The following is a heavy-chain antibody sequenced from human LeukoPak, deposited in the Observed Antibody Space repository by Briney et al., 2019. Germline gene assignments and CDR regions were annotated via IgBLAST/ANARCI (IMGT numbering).Heavy chain of an antibody. Sequence: GGSLRLSCAASGFTFSSYWMSWVRQAPGKGLEWVANIKQDGSEKYYVDSVKGRFTISRDNAKNSLYLQMNSLRAEDTAVYYCARVGSSSRYWGFWYFDLWGRGTLVTVSS. D-gene: IGHD6-13*01. V-gene: IGHV3-7*01. CDR1: GFTFSSYW. CDR3: ARVGSSSRYWGFWYFDL. CDR2: IKQDGSEK. J-gene: IGHJ2*01.